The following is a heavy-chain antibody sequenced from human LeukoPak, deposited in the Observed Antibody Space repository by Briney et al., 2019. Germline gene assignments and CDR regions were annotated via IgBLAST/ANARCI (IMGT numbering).Heavy chain of an antibody. CDR1: GFTFSSYG. CDR3: AKVGIVGATTLQGYFDY. Sequence: GGSLRLSCAASGFTFSSYGMHWVRQAPGKGLEWVAFIRYDGSNKYYADSVKGRFTISRDNSKNTLYLQMNSLRAEDTAVYYCAKVGIVGATTLQGYFDYWGQGTLVTVSS. CDR2: IRYDGSNK. D-gene: IGHD1-26*01. V-gene: IGHV3-30*02. J-gene: IGHJ4*02.